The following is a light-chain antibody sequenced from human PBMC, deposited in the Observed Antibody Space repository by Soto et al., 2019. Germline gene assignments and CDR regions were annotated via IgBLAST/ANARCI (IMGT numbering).Light chain of an antibody. V-gene: IGLV1-44*01. J-gene: IGLJ1*01. CDR1: SSNIGSNT. CDR3: AAWYDSLNGLV. CDR2: NNN. Sequence: QSVLTRPTSASVTPGQRVTISCSGSSSNIGSNTVNWYQQLPGTAPKLLIYNNNQRPSGVPDRFSGSKSGTSASLAISGLQSEDEAYYYCAAWYDSLNGLVFGTGTKLTVL.